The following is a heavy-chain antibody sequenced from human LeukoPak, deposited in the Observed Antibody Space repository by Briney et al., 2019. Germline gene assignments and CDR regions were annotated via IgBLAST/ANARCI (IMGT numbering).Heavy chain of an antibody. CDR1: GFTFSTYA. J-gene: IGHJ4*02. Sequence: GGSLTLSCVASGFTFSTYAMSWARQARGEWREWLSGVSGSGHSKYYSGSVKGRFNIFRKKSKNTLSLQMNSLRGEDTAVYYCARDSRGIYYWGQGTLVTVSS. CDR3: ARDSRGIYY. D-gene: IGHD6-13*01. CDR2: VSGSGHSK. V-gene: IGHV3-23*01.